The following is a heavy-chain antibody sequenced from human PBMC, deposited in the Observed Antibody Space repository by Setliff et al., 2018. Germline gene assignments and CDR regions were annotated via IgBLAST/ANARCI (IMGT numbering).Heavy chain of an antibody. Sequence: PSETLSLTCNVSGDSISAASIMAWIRQPPGKGLEFIGYVYYSGAAKYDPSLKSRVTMSVDTSKTQFSLKLSSVTAADTAIYYCARGGTYRYFDYWGQGTLVTVSS. J-gene: IGHJ4*02. V-gene: IGHV4-59*01. CDR2: VYYSGAA. CDR3: ARGGTYRYFDY. CDR1: GDSISAAS.